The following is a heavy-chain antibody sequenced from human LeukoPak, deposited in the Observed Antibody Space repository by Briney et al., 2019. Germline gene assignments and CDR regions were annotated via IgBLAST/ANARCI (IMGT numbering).Heavy chain of an antibody. CDR2: ISGSGGST. V-gene: IGHV3-23*01. CDR3: AKASVGWFGELGH. D-gene: IGHD3-10*01. J-gene: IGHJ4*02. CDR1: GFTFSSYA. Sequence: GGSLRLSCAASGFTFSSYAMSWVRQAPGKGLEWVSGISGSGGSTYYADSVKGRFTISRDNSKNTLYLQMNSLRAEDTAVYYCAKASVGWFGELGHWGQGTLVTVSS.